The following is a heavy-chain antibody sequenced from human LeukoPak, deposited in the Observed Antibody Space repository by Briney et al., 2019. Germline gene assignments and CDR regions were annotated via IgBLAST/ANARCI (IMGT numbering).Heavy chain of an antibody. Sequence: GGSLRLSCAASGFTFSSYAMHWVRQAPGKGLEWVAVISYDGSNKYYADSVKGRFTISRDNSKNTLYLQMNSLRAEDTAVYYCATQPHRGQWLGHDYWGQGTLVTVSS. J-gene: IGHJ4*02. V-gene: IGHV3-30-3*01. CDR2: ISYDGSNK. D-gene: IGHD6-19*01. CDR1: GFTFSSYA. CDR3: ATQPHRGQWLGHDY.